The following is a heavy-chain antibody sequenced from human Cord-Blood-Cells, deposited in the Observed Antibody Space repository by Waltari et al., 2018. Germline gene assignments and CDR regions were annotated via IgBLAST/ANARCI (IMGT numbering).Heavy chain of an antibody. CDR1: GVSISSSTYY. Sequence: QLQLQESGPGLVKPSGPLSLTCTVSGVSISSSTYYWGWLRQPPGKGLGWLGSINYSGSTYDNPSVKRRVTIPVDTSKNQFSLKQSSVTAAETAVYYCARLVSGCDDAVDIWGQGTMVTVSS. J-gene: IGHJ3*02. D-gene: IGHD6-19*01. CDR3: ARLVSGCDDAVDI. CDR2: INYSGST. V-gene: IGHV4-39*01.